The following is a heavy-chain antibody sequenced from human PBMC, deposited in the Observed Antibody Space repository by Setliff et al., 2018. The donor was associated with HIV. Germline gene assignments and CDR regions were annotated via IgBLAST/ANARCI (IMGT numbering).Heavy chain of an antibody. CDR1: GFTVSSNY. V-gene: IGHV3-53*01. D-gene: IGHD1-26*01. CDR3: ARGGFGATSWFDP. CDR2: IYSGGST. J-gene: IGHJ5*02. Sequence: LRLSCAASGFTVSSNYMSWVRQAPGKGLEWVSVIYSGGSTYYADSVKGRFTISRDNSKNTLYLQMNSLRAEDTAVYYCARGGFGATSWFDPWGQGTLVTVSS.